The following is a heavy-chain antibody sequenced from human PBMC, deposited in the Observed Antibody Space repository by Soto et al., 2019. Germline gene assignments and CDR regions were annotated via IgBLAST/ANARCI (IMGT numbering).Heavy chain of an antibody. D-gene: IGHD5-12*01. CDR1: GLTFSTQG. CDR3: ARNPSGVDIASTKD. J-gene: IGHJ4*02. Sequence: QVQLVESGGGVVQPGRSLRLSCVASGLTFSTQGMHWVRQAPGKGLEWVGVICNDGSTTYYADSVKGRFTISRDNSKNTLYLQMNSLRAEDTAVYYCARNPSGVDIASTKDWGQGTLVTVSS. CDR2: ICNDGSTT. V-gene: IGHV3-33*01.